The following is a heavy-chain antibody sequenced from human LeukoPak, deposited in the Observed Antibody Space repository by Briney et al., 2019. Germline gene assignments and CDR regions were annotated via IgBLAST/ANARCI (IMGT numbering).Heavy chain of an antibody. V-gene: IGHV3-66*01. J-gene: IGHJ6*03. CDR1: GFTVSSNY. Sequence: GGSLRLSCAASGFTVSSNYMSWVRQAPGKGLEWVSVIYSGGSTYYADSVKGRFTISRDNSKNTLYLQMNSLRAEDTAVYYCARDRTNYYMDVWGKGTTVTISS. CDR3: ARDRTNYYMDV. CDR2: IYSGGST.